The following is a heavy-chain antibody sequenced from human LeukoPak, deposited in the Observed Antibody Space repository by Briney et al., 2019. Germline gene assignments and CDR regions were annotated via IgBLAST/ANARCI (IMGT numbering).Heavy chain of an antibody. CDR3: ARGPLMEDCTNGVCYTGEDYYYYYMDV. V-gene: IGHV1-2*02. D-gene: IGHD2-8*01. Sequence: GASVKVSCKASGYTFTGYYMHWVRQAPGQGLEWMGWINPNSGGTNYAQKFQGRVTMTRDTSISTAYMELSRLRSDDTAVYYCARGPLMEDCTNGVCYTGEDYYYYYMDVWGKGTTVTVSS. CDR1: GYTFTGYY. J-gene: IGHJ6*03. CDR2: INPNSGGT.